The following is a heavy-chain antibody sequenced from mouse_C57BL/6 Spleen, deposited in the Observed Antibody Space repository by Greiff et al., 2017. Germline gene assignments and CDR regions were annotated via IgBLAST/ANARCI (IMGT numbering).Heavy chain of an antibody. D-gene: IGHD1-1*01. J-gene: IGHJ2*01. CDR2: INPNNGGT. CDR1: GYTFTDYY. CDR3: ARIYYGSSNYFDY. V-gene: IGHV1-26*01. Sequence: EVQLQQSGPELVKPGASVKISCKASGYTFTDYYMNWVKQSHGKSLEWIGDINPNNGGTSYNQKFKGKATLTVDKSSSTAYMELRSLTSEDSAVYYCARIYYGSSNYFDYWGQGTTLTVSS.